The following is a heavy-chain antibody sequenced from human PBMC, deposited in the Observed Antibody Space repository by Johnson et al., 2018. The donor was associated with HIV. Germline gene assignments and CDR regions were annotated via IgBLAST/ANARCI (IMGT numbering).Heavy chain of an antibody. CDR1: GFTFSSYD. CDR3: AKDRGLLCSGGSCYRGIYDI. CDR2: IGTAGDT. J-gene: IGHJ3*02. Sequence: VQLVESGGGLVQPGGSLRLSCAASGFTFSSYDMHWVRQATGKGLEWVSAIGTAGDTYYPGSVKGRFTISRENAKNSLYLQMNSLRAGDTAVYYCAKDRGLLCSGGSCYRGIYDIWGQGTMVTVSS. V-gene: IGHV3-13*01. D-gene: IGHD2-15*01.